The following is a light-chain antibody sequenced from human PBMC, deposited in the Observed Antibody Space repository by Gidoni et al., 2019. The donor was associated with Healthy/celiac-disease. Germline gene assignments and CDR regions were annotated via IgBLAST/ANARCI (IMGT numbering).Light chain of an antibody. V-gene: IGKV1-33*01. Sequence: DIQITQSPSSLSSSVGERVTITCPASQNISNYINWYQQKPGEAPKLLIYDSSHLETGVPSMFSSSGSGTYFTFTISILHPEDIATYYCQQYDNLPYTFGQGTKLEIK. CDR2: DSS. CDR1: QNISNY. CDR3: QQYDNLPYT. J-gene: IGKJ2*01.